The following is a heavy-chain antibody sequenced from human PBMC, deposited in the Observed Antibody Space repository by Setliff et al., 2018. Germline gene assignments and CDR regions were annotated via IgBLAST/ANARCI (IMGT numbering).Heavy chain of an antibody. D-gene: IGHD4-17*01. Sequence: SETLSLTCTVSGGPVTRTTTSWGWVRRTPGKGLEWIGSTYDSGSTYYNPSLNSRVTISEDTSKNQFSLKLTSVTAADAAVYYCARAAVTSGARADYFDNWGRGTLVTVSS. J-gene: IGHJ4*02. V-gene: IGHV4-39*07. CDR2: TYDSGST. CDR3: ARAAVTSGARADYFDN. CDR1: GGPVTRTTTS.